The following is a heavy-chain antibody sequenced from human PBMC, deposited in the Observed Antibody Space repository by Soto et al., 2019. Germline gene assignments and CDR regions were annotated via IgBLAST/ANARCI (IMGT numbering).Heavy chain of an antibody. V-gene: IGHV3-48*02. D-gene: IGHD3-22*01. CDR3: ARERSDYYDSSGYHGY. CDR1: GFTFSSYS. Sequence: GGSLRLSCAASGFTFSSYSMNWVRQAPGKGLEWVSYISSSSSTIYYADSVKGRFTISRDNAKNSLYLQMNSLRDEDTAVYYCARERSDYYDSSGYHGYWGQGTLVTVSS. J-gene: IGHJ4*02. CDR2: ISSSSSTI.